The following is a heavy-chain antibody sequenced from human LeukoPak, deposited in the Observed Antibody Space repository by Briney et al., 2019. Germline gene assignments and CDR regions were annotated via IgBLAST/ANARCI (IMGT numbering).Heavy chain of an antibody. CDR2: IRYDGTNK. J-gene: IGHJ4*02. Sequence: GGSLRLSCAVSGFTFRSYGMHWVRQAPGKGLEWVAIIRYDGTNKYYADSVKGRFTISRDNSKNTLYLQMNSLRAEDTAVYYCAKCSAYYFDSSLSDYFDYWGQGTLVTVSS. CDR3: AKCSAYYFDSSLSDYFDY. CDR1: GFTFRSYG. V-gene: IGHV3-30*02. D-gene: IGHD3-22*01.